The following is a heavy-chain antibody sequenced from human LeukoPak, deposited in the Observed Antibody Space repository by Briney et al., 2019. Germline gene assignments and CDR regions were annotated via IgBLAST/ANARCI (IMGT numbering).Heavy chain of an antibody. CDR2: IRYDGSNK. V-gene: IGHV3-30*02. Sequence: GGSLRLSCAASGFTFSSYGMRWVRQAPGKGLEWVAFIRYDGSNKYYADSVKGRFTISRDNTKNTLFLYMDSLRDEDTAVYYCARDLVGAADWGQGTLVTVSS. D-gene: IGHD1-26*01. CDR1: GFTFSSYG. CDR3: ARDLVGAAD. J-gene: IGHJ4*02.